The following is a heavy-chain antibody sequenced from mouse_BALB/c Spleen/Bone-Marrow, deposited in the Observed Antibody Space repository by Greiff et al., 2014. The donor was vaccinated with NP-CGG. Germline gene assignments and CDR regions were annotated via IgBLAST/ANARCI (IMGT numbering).Heavy chain of an antibody. V-gene: IGHV1-4*01. D-gene: IGHD2-4*01. CDR2: INPSSGYT. CDR1: CYSFSRYT. Sequence: QVQLQPSGGGLARPGGSGKMSCKASCYSFSRYTMHWGKKRAGQGLEWIGYINPSSGYTNYNQKFKDKATLTADKSSSTAYMQLSSLTSEDSAVYYCARGWDYEGYFDYWGQGTTLTVSS. J-gene: IGHJ2*01. CDR3: ARGWDYEGYFDY.